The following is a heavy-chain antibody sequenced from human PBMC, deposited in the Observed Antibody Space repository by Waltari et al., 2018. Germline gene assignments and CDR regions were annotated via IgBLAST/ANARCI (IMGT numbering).Heavy chain of an antibody. CDR1: GLTVSSTH. CDR3: ATARDEFTASIFFDH. Sequence: DVRLLESGGGLVRPGGSLRLSCAASGLTVSSTHMSWVRQAPGQGLCWVSGIYPAGSTYHADSVLGRFTISRDVSQNTLYLQMNNLRPEDTAVYYCATARDEFTASIFFDHWGQGALVSVSS. D-gene: IGHD3-3*01. V-gene: IGHV3-66*02. CDR2: IYPAGST. J-gene: IGHJ4*02.